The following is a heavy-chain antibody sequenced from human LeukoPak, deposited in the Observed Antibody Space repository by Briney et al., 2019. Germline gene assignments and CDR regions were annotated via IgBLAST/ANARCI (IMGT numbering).Heavy chain of an antibody. J-gene: IGHJ6*03. CDR3: ARARDYYYYYMDV. V-gene: IGHV3-21*01. CDR1: GFTFSSYS. Sequence: GGSLRLSCAASGFTFSSYSMNWVRQAPGKGLEWVSSISSSSSYIYYADSVKGRFTISRDNAKNTLYLQMNSLRAEDTAVYYCARARDYYYYYMDVWGKGTTVTVSS. CDR2: ISSSSSYI.